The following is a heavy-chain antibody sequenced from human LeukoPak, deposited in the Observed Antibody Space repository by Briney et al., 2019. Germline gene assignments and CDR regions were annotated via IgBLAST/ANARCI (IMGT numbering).Heavy chain of an antibody. CDR2: ISSNGGST. D-gene: IGHD6-13*01. CDR3: ARDGVAAAGTIDY. CDR1: GFTVSSNY. Sequence: GGSLRLSCAASGFTVSSNYMSWVRQAPGKGLEYVSAISSNGGSTYYANSVKGRFTISRDNSKNTLYLQMGSLRAEDMAVYYCARDGVAAAGTIDYWGQGTLVTVSS. J-gene: IGHJ4*02. V-gene: IGHV3-64*01.